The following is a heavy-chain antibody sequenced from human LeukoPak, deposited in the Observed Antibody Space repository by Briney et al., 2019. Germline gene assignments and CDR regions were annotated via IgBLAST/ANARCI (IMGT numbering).Heavy chain of an antibody. D-gene: IGHD4-17*01. CDR3: ARAYGDYPIYYFDY. CDR2: ISSSSSTI. J-gene: IGHJ4*02. V-gene: IGHV3-48*04. Sequence: PGRSLRLSCAASGFTFSSYAMHWVRQAPGKGLEWVSYISSSSSTIYYADSVKGRFTISRDNAKNSLYLQMNSLRAEDTAVYYCARAYGDYPIYYFDYWGQGTLVTVSS. CDR1: GFTFSSYA.